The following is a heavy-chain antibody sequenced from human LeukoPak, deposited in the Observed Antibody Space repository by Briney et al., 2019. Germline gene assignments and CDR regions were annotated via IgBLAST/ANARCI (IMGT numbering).Heavy chain of an antibody. D-gene: IGHD5-18*01. V-gene: IGHV4-61*02. Sequence: PSQTLSLTCTVSGGSISSGDYYWSWIRQPPGKGLEWIGRIYTSGSTNYNPSLKSRVTISVDTSKNQFSLKLSSVTAADTAVYYCARGRGYSYGLPEDYWGQGTLVTVSS. CDR1: GGSISSGDYY. J-gene: IGHJ4*02. CDR2: IYTSGST. CDR3: ARGRGYSYGLPEDY.